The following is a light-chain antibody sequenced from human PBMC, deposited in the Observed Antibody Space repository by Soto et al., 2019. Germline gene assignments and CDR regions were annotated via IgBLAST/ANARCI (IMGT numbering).Light chain of an antibody. CDR1: QSVSSSY. CDR3: QQRSSAIT. V-gene: IGKV3D-20*02. J-gene: IGKJ5*01. Sequence: EIVLTQSPATLSLSPGERATLSCRASQSVSSSYLAWYQQKPGQAPRLLIYDASNRATGIPARFSGRGSGTDFTLTISSLEPEDFAVYYCQQRSSAITFGQGTRLEI. CDR2: DAS.